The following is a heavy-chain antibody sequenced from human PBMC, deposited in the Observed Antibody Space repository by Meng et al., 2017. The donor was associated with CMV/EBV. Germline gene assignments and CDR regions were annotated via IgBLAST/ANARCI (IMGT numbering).Heavy chain of an antibody. J-gene: IGHJ6*02. CDR1: GYTFTSYA. Sequence: ASVKVSCKASGYTFTSYARNWGRQAPGQGLEGMGWINTNTGTPTYAQGFTGRFVFTLDTSVSTAYLQICSLKAEDTAVYYCAREYGSGRYNGGLYYYGMDVWGQGTTVTVSS. CDR3: AREYGSGRYNGGLYYYGMDV. CDR2: INTNTGTP. D-gene: IGHD3-10*01. V-gene: IGHV7-4-1*01.